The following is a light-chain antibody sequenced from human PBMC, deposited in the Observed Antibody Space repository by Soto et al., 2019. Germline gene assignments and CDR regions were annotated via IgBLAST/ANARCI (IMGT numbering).Light chain of an antibody. CDR3: CSYTRSGTLI. CDR2: DVS. J-gene: IGLJ1*01. V-gene: IGLV2-14*01. CDR1: SSDIGDYTY. Sequence: QPALTPRAAGTGFPGESITISCVSPSSDIGDYTYVSWYQQHPGKVPKVIIYDVSNRPSGVSYRFSGTKSGNTASLTVSGLQAEDEADYYCCSYTRSGTLIFGTGTKVTVL.